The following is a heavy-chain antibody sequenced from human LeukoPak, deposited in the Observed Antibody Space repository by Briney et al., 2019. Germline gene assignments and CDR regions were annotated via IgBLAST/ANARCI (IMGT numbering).Heavy chain of an antibody. V-gene: IGHV3-33*06. Sequence: GGSLRLSCAASGFTFSSYGMHWVRQAPGNGLDWVAVIWYDGSNKYYADSVKGRFTISRDNSKNTMYLQMNSLRAEDTAVYYCAKAQDTAMALDYWGQGTLVTVSS. CDR1: GFTFSSYG. D-gene: IGHD5-18*01. J-gene: IGHJ4*02. CDR3: AKAQDTAMALDY. CDR2: IWYDGSNK.